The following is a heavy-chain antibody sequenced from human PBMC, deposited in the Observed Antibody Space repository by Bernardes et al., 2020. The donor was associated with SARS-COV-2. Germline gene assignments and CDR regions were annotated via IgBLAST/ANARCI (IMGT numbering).Heavy chain of an antibody. V-gene: IGHV1-18*01. CDR3: ARDRDPERCLGTGCYDSDRLDY. CDR1: GYTFTTYA. J-gene: IGHJ4*02. Sequence: ASVKVSCKASGYTFTTYAITWVRQVPGQGLEWLGWINDYTGKPSYAQNVQDRVTLTTDTSTKTAYMELRSLTSDDTAVYFCARDRDPERCLGTGCYDSDRLDYWGQGTLVTVSS. CDR2: INDYTGKP. D-gene: IGHD1-1*01.